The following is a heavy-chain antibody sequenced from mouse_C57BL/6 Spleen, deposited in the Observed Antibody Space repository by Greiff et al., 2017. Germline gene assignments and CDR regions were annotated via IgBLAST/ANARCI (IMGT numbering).Heavy chain of an antibody. CDR1: GFNIKNTN. Sequence: VQLQQSVAELVRPGASVKLSCTASGFNIKNTNMHWVKQRPEQGLEWIGRIDPANGNTNYAPKFQGKATITADTSSNTAYLQLSSLTSEDTAIYYCARYPYGSSWFAYWGQGTLVTVSA. CDR2: IDPANGNT. J-gene: IGHJ3*01. V-gene: IGHV14-3*01. D-gene: IGHD1-1*01. CDR3: ARYPYGSSWFAY.